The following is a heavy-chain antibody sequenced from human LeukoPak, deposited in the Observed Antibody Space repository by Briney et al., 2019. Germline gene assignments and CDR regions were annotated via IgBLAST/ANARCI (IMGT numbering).Heavy chain of an antibody. CDR2: ISGNGGST. V-gene: IGHV3-23*01. Sequence: GGSLRLSCAASGFTFSSYAMSWVRQAPGKGLEWVSAISGNGGSTYYADSVKGRFTISRDNSKNTLYLQMNSLRAEDTAVYYCAKDLWGDYDSYWGQGTLVTVSS. D-gene: IGHD4-17*01. CDR3: AKDLWGDYDSY. CDR1: GFTFSSYA. J-gene: IGHJ4*02.